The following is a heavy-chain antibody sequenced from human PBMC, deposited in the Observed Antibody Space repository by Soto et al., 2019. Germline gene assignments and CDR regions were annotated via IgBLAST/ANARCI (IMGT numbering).Heavy chain of an antibody. Sequence: QVQLVQSGAEVKKPGSSVKVSCKASGGTFSSYTISWVRQAPGQGLEWMGRIIPILGIANYAQKFQGRVTITADKPTSTAYMELSSLRSEDTAVYYCARVSSSGGFDYWGQGTLVTVSS. CDR3: ARVSSSGGFDY. CDR2: IIPILGIA. D-gene: IGHD6-19*01. CDR1: GGTFSSYT. J-gene: IGHJ4*02. V-gene: IGHV1-69*02.